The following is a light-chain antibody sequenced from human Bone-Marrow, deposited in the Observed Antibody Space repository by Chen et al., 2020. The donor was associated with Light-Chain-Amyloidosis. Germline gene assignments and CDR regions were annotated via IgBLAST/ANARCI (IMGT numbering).Light chain of an antibody. CDR2: DDS. J-gene: IGLJ3*02. V-gene: IGLV3-21*02. Sequence: SYVLTQSSSVSVAPGQTATIACGGNNIGSTSVHWYQQTPGQAPLLVVYDDSDRPSGIPERLSGSNSGNTATRTSSRVEAGDEADYYCQVWDRSSDRPGFGGGTKLTVL. CDR3: QVWDRSSDRPG. CDR1: NIGSTS.